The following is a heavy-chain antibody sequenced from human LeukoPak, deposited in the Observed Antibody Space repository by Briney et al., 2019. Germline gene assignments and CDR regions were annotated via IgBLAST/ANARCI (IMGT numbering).Heavy chain of an antibody. CDR3: ARSCNRNTIFGVVIVGCGDV. CDR2: ISSSSSYI. CDR1: GFTFDDYA. V-gene: IGHV3-21*01. D-gene: IGHD3-3*01. Sequence: NPGRSLRLSCAASGFTFDDYAMHWVRRAPGKGLEWVSSISSSSSYIYYADSVKGRFTISRDNAKNSLYLQMNSLRAEDTAVYYCARSCNRNTIFGVVIVGCGDVWGQGTTVTVSS. J-gene: IGHJ6*02.